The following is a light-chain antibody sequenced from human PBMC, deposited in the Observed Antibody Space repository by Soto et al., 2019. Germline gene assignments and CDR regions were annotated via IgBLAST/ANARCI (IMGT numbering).Light chain of an antibody. Sequence: DIVMTQSPLSLPVTPGEPASISCRSSQSLLHSNGYNYLDWYLQKPGQSPQLLIYLGSNRASGVTDRFSGSGSATDFTLKISRVEAEDVGVYYCMQALQPLITFGQGTRLEIK. CDR1: QSLLHSNGYNY. CDR2: LGS. J-gene: IGKJ5*01. V-gene: IGKV2-28*01. CDR3: MQALQPLIT.